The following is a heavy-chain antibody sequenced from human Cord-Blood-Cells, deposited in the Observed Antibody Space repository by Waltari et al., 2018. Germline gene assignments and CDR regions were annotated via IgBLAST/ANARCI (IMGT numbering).Heavy chain of an antibody. Sequence: QLQLQESGPGLVKPSGTLSFTCTVSGGSISSSSSYWGRIHQPPGKGLEWIGSIYYSGSTYYNPSLKSRVTISVDTSKNQFSLKLSSVTAADTAVYYCARRAYDFWSGYYAFDIWGQGTMVTVSS. CDR3: ARRAYDFWSGYYAFDI. CDR2: IYYSGST. CDR1: GGSISSSSSY. D-gene: IGHD3-3*01. J-gene: IGHJ3*02. V-gene: IGHV4-39*01.